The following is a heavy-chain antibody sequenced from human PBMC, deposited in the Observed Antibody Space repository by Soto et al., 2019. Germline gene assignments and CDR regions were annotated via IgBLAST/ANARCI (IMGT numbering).Heavy chain of an antibody. Sequence: GESLKICCKGSGYSFTSYWISWVRQMPGKGLEWMGRIDPSDSYTNYSPSFQGHVTISADKSISTAYLQWSSLKASDTAMYYFASHIAARPFDYQYGKAVRGQGTTVTVSS. CDR1: GYSFTSYW. J-gene: IGHJ6*02. D-gene: IGHD6-6*01. CDR2: IDPSDSYT. V-gene: IGHV5-10-1*01. CDR3: ASHIAARPFDYQYGKAV.